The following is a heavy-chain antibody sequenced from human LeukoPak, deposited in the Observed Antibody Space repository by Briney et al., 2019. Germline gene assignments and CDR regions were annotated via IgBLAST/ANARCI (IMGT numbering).Heavy chain of an antibody. CDR2: ISSSGSTI. CDR1: GFTFSSYE. Sequence: GGSLRLSCAASGFTFSSYEVNWVRQAPGKGLEWVSYISSSGSTIYYADSVKGRFTISRDNAKNSLYLQMNSLRAEDTAVYYCARVPAGDFWSGSNWFDPWGQGTLVTVSS. J-gene: IGHJ5*02. CDR3: ARVPAGDFWSGSNWFDP. V-gene: IGHV3-48*03. D-gene: IGHD3-3*01.